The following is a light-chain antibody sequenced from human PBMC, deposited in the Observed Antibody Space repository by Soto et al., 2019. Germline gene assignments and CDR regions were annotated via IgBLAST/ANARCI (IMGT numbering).Light chain of an antibody. CDR2: RNN. V-gene: IGLV1-47*01. J-gene: IGLJ1*01. Sequence: QSVLTQPPSPSGTPGQRVTISCSGCNSKIGSNYVHWYQHLPGTAPKLLIYRNNQRPSGVPDRFFGSKSGTSASLAISGLRSEDEADYYCAAWDDSLSGFYVFGTGTKVTVL. CDR3: AAWDDSLSGFYV. CDR1: NSKIGSNY.